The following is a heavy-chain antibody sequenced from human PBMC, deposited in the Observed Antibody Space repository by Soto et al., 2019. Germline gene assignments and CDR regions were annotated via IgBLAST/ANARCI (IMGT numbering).Heavy chain of an antibody. Sequence: PSETLSLTCTVSGGSISSYYWSWIRQPPGKGLEWIGYIYYSGSTNYNPSLKSRVTISVDTSKNQFSLKLSSVTAADTAVYYCARASSWYPLRWFDPWGQGTLVTVSS. CDR2: IYYSGST. D-gene: IGHD6-13*01. CDR3: ARASSWYPLRWFDP. CDR1: GGSISSYY. J-gene: IGHJ5*02. V-gene: IGHV4-59*01.